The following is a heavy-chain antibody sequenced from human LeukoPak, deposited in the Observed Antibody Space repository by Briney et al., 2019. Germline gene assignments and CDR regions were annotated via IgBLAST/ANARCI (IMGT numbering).Heavy chain of an antibody. Sequence: GGSLRLSCAASGFTFSSYWMHWVRQAPGKGLVWVSRINSDGSSTSYADSVKGRFTISRDNAKNTLYLQMNSLRAEDTAVYYCARDRPDYDILTGYSNLFDYWGQGTQVTVSS. D-gene: IGHD3-9*01. V-gene: IGHV3-74*01. J-gene: IGHJ4*02. CDR1: GFTFSSYW. CDR2: INSDGSST. CDR3: ARDRPDYDILTGYSNLFDY.